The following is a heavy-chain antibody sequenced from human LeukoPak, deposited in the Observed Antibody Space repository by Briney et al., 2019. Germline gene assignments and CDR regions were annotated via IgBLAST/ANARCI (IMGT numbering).Heavy chain of an antibody. J-gene: IGHJ1*01. V-gene: IGHV3-23*01. CDR1: EFIFNSYT. D-gene: IGHD4-17*01. CDR3: AKDLSNSNGDYPEYFQH. CDR2: ISGSGGST. Sequence: GGSLRLSCAASEFIFNSYTMSWVRQAPGKGLEWVSAISGSGGSTYYADSVKGRFTISRDNSKNTLYLQMNSLRAEDTAVYYCAKDLSNSNGDYPEYFQHWGQGTLVTVSS.